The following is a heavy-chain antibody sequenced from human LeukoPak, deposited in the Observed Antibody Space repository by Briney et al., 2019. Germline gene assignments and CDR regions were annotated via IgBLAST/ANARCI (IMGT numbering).Heavy chain of an antibody. CDR1: GYTFTSYA. D-gene: IGHD6-19*01. V-gene: IGHV1-3*01. CDR3: ARAGHPGYSSGWDLDY. Sequence: ASVKVSCKASGYTFTSYAMHWVRQAPGQRLEWMGWINAGNGNTKYSQKFQGRVTITRDTSASTAYMELSSRRSEDTAVYYCARAGHPGYSSGWDLDYWGQGTLVTVSS. J-gene: IGHJ4*02. CDR2: INAGNGNT.